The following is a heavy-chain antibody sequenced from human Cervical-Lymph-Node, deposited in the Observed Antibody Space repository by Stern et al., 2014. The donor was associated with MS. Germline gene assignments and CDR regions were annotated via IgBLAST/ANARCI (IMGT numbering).Heavy chain of an antibody. CDR2: IIPIFGTA. CDR3: ARGTYYYDSSGYYVSYYYYYGMDV. Sequence: VQLGESGAEVKKPGSSVRVSCKASGGTFSSYAISWVRQAPGQGLEWVGGIIPIFGTANYAQKFKGRVTITADESTSTAYMELSSLRSEDTAVYYCARGTYYYDSSGYYVSYYYYYGMDVWGQGTTVTVSS. J-gene: IGHJ6*02. V-gene: IGHV1-69*01. D-gene: IGHD3-22*01. CDR1: GGTFSSYA.